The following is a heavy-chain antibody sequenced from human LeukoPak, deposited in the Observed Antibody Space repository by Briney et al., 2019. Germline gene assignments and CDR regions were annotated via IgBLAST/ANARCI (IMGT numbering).Heavy chain of an antibody. D-gene: IGHD5-18*01. CDR1: GGSFSGYY. CDR2: INHSGST. Sequence: SETLSLTCAVYGGSFSGYYWSWIRQPPGKGLEWIGEINHSGSTNYNPSLKSRVTISVDTSKNQFSLKLSSVTAADTAVYYCARREVGYSYGCFDYWGQGTLVTVSS. J-gene: IGHJ4*02. CDR3: ARREVGYSYGCFDY. V-gene: IGHV4-34*01.